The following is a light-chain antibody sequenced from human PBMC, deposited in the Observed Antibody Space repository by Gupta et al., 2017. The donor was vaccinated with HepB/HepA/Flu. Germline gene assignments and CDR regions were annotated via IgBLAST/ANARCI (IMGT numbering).Light chain of an antibody. CDR2: YDD. V-gene: IGLV1-44*01. CDR1: SSNGGRNN. J-gene: IGLJ2*01. Sequence: HSAQPHSTSVSRTHGQRVTISCSGSSSNGGRNNVTWYQQLPGTAPKLIIYYDDERPSGVPDRISGSKSGTSASLAITGLQSEDEADYYCAAWDPSLNVVVFGGGTKLIVL. CDR3: AAWDPSLNVVV.